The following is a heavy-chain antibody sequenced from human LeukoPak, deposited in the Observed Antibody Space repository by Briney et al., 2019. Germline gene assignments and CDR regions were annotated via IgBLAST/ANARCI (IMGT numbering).Heavy chain of an antibody. D-gene: IGHD5-24*01. V-gene: IGHV3-66*01. Sequence: PGGSLRLSCVASGFTVSSDYMSWVRQAPGKGLEWVSVIYTGGSAYYAVSVKGRFTISRDNSKNTVYLQVNSLRAEDTAVYYCATSRHGPGTLDIWGQGTMVTVSS. J-gene: IGHJ3*02. CDR3: ATSRHGPGTLDI. CDR2: IYTGGSA. CDR1: GFTVSSDY.